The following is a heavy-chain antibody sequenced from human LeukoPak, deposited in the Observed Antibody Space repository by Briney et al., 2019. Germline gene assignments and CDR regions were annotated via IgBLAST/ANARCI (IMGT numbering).Heavy chain of an antibody. CDR3: AKDMGLWFGELIGSAFDI. CDR2: ISWNSGSI. Sequence: GRSLRLSCAASGFTFDDYAMHWVRQAPGKGLEWVSGISWNSGSIGYAASVKGRFTISRDNAKNSLYLQMNSLRAEDMALYYRAKDMGLWFGELIGSAFDIWGQGTMVTVSS. D-gene: IGHD3-10*01. CDR1: GFTFDDYA. V-gene: IGHV3-9*03. J-gene: IGHJ3*02.